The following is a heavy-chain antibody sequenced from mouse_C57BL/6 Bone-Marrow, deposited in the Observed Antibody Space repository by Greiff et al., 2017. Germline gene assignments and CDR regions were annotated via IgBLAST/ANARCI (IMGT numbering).Heavy chain of an antibody. V-gene: IGHV5-4*01. J-gene: IGHJ1*03. CDR2: ISDGGSYT. CDR1: GFTFSSYA. D-gene: IGHD1-1*01. Sequence: DVMLVESGGGLVKPGGSLKLSCAASGFTFSSYAMSWVRQTPEKRLEWVATISDGGSYTYYPDNVKGRFTISRDNAKNNLYLQMSHLKSEDTAMYYCARDRTVVARAGYWYFDVWGTGTTVTVSS. CDR3: ARDRTVVARAGYWYFDV.